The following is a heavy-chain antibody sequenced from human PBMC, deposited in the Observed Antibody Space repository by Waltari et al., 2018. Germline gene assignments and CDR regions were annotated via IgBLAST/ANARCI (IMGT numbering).Heavy chain of an antibody. CDR3: ASGGHVDY. J-gene: IGHJ4*02. CDR2: INEDGSEK. CDR1: GLTFSRFW. Sequence: EVQLVESGGGLVQPGGSLRLSCAASGLTFSRFWITWVRQAPGKGLEWVANINEDGSEKHYVDSVKGRFTISRDNAKNSLFLQMNSLRADDTAVYYCASGGHVDYCGQGTLVTVSS. V-gene: IGHV3-7*01.